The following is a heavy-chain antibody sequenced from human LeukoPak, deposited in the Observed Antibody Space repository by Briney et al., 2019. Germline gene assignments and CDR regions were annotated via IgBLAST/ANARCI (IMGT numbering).Heavy chain of an antibody. CDR1: GFTFSSYW. J-gene: IGHJ4*02. V-gene: IGHV3-7*01. D-gene: IGHD3-9*01. CDR2: IKQDGSEK. Sequence: GGSLRLSCAASGFTFSSYWMSWVRQAPGKGLEWVANIKQDGSEKYYVDSVKGRFTISRDNAKNSLYLQMNSLRAEDTAVYYCARGGEDILTGYSSGPFDCWGKGTLVTVSS. CDR3: ARGGEDILTGYSSGPFDC.